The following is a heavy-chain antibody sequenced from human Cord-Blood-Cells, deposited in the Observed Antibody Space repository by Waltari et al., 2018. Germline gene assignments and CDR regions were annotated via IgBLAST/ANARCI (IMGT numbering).Heavy chain of an antibody. CDR1: GGTFSSYA. CDR2: IIPILGTA. Sequence: QVQLVQSGAEVKKPGSSVKVSCKASGGTFSSYAISWVRQAPGQGLEWMGWIIPILGTANYAQKFQGRVTITADESTSTAYMELSSLRSEDTAVYYCAAGYYYDSSGYYYGMDVWGQGTTVTVSS. V-gene: IGHV1-69*01. CDR3: AAGYYYDSSGYYYGMDV. J-gene: IGHJ6*02. D-gene: IGHD3-22*01.